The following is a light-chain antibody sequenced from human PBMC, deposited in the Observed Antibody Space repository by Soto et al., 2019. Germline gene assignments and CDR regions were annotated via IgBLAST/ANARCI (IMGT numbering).Light chain of an antibody. CDR3: QHSFSYPYA. CDR1: QSVLTW. J-gene: IGKJ2*01. CDR2: KAS. V-gene: IGKV1-5*03. Sequence: DIQMTQSPATLSASVGDTVSITCRASQSVLTWLAWYQQKPGKAPKLLIYKASRLPDGDPSRFSGSGSGTDFPLTISSLRPDDFASYFCQHSFSYPYAFGQGTKLEI.